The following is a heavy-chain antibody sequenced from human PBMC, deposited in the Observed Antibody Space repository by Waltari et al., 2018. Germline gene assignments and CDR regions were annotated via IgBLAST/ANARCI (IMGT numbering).Heavy chain of an antibody. V-gene: IGHV1-69*04. J-gene: IGHJ5*02. CDR2: LIPFLDRA. D-gene: IGHD6-6*01. CDR3: ARPTGDSTASSNWFDP. Sequence: QVQLVQSGADVKKPGSSVRVSCKASGGHLSSYPISWVRRAPGQGLEWMGRLIPFLDRANYAQRFQGRLTITADKSTNTAYMELASLTSEDTAVYYCARPTGDSTASSNWFDPWGQGTLVTVSS. CDR1: GGHLSSYP.